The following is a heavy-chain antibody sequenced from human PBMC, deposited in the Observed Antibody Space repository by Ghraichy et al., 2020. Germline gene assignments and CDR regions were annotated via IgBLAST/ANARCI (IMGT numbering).Heavy chain of an antibody. V-gene: IGHV1-2*02. Sequence: ASVKVSCKASGYTFTGYYMHWVRQAPGQGLEWMGWINPNSGGTNYAQKFQGRVTMTRDTSISTAYMELSRLRSDDTAVYYCARDLGYCSSTSCYFANWYFDLWGRGTLVTVSS. CDR3: ARDLGYCSSTSCYFANWYFDL. CDR1: GYTFTGYY. CDR2: INPNSGGT. D-gene: IGHD2-2*01. J-gene: IGHJ2*01.